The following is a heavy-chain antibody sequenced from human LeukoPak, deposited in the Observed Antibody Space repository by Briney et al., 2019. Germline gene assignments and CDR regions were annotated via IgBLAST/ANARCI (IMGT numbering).Heavy chain of an antibody. CDR3: ARDQSVHYYYGMDV. CDR1: GFTFSTYA. J-gene: IGHJ6*02. D-gene: IGHD6-6*01. Sequence: GRSLTLSCAASGFTFSTYAMHWVRQAPGKGLEWVAVISYEGRNEYYADSLKGRLTISRDNSKNTVYLQMNSLRPEDTAVYFCARDQSVHYYYGMDVWGQGTTVTVSS. CDR2: ISYEGRNE. V-gene: IGHV3-30*04.